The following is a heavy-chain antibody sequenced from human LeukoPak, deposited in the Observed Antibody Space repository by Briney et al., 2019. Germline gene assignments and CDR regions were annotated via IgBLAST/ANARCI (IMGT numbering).Heavy chain of an antibody. CDR2: ISSSSSTT. D-gene: IGHD6-13*01. CDR3: AKGKYSSSWYDTSYFDY. V-gene: IGHV3-48*01. J-gene: IGHJ4*02. Sequence: GGSLRLSCAASGFTFSSYSMNWVRQAPGKGLEWVSYISSSSSTTYYADSVKGRFTISRDNSKNTLYLQMNSLRAEDTAVYYCAKGKYSSSWYDTSYFDYWGQGTLVTVSS. CDR1: GFTFSSYS.